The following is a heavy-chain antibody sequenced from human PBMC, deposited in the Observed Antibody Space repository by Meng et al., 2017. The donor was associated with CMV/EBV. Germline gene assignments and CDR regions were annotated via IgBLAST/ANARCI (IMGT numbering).Heavy chain of an antibody. V-gene: IGHV3-13*01. D-gene: IGHD2-15*01. Sequence: GESLKISCAASGFTFSSYDMRWVRQATGKGLEWVSAIGTAGDTYYPGSVKGRFTISRENAKISLYLQMNSLRAGDTAVYYCARGVRGLLGWFDPWGQGTLVTVSS. J-gene: IGHJ5*02. CDR2: IGTAGDT. CDR3: ARGVRGLLGWFDP. CDR1: GFTFSSYD.